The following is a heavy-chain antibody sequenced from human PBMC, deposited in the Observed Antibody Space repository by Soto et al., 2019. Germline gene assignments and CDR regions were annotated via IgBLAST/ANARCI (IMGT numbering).Heavy chain of an antibody. CDR2: IHSGGST. Sequence: WGSLSLSCAVSGLSVSSYYLSWVRQAPGKGLEWVAVIHSGGSTYYDDSVKGRFTISIDTSKNKLYLQLNSLRVEDAAVYYCERERFDTSGSKYLDYLGQGDLVTV. J-gene: IGHJ4*02. D-gene: IGHD3-22*01. CDR1: GLSVSSYY. CDR3: ERERFDTSGSKYLDY. V-gene: IGHV3-53*01.